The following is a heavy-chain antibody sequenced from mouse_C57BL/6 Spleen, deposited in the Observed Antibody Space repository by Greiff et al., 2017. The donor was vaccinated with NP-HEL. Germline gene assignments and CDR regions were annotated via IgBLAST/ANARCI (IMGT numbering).Heavy chain of an antibody. Sequence: EVQLQQSGPELVKPGASVKISCKASGYTFTDYYMNWVKQSHGKSLEWIGDINPNNGGTSYNQKFKGKATLTVDKSSSTAYMELRSLTSEDSAVYYCARYGSSCAYWGQGTLVTDSA. CDR3: ARYGSSCAY. D-gene: IGHD1-1*01. J-gene: IGHJ3*01. V-gene: IGHV1-26*01. CDR2: INPNNGGT. CDR1: GYTFTDYY.